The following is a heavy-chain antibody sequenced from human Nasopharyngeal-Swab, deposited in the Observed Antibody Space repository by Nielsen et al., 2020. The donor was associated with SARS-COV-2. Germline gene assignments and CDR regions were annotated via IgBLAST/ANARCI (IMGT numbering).Heavy chain of an antibody. Sequence: ASVKVSCKASGYTFTSYGISWVRQAPAQGLEWMGWISAYNGNTNYAQKPQGRVTMTTDTSTSTAYMELRSLRSDDTAVYYCARAGYSYGSTHYYYYGMDVWGQGTTVTVSS. D-gene: IGHD5-18*01. J-gene: IGHJ6*02. CDR2: ISAYNGNT. CDR3: ARAGYSYGSTHYYYYGMDV. V-gene: IGHV1-18*01. CDR1: GYTFTSYG.